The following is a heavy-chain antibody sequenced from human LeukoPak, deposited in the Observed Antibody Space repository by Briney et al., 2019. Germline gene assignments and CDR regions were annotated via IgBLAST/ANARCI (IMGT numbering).Heavy chain of an antibody. CDR1: GGSISSGSYY. Sequence: SETLSLTCTVSGGSISSGSYYWGWTRQPPGKGLEWIGSIYYSGSTYYNPSLKSRVTISVDTSKNQFSLKLSSVTAADTAVYYCARTSGIGAADTLSWGQGTLVTVSS. CDR3: ARTSGIGAADTLS. D-gene: IGHD6-13*01. V-gene: IGHV4-39*01. CDR2: IYYSGST. J-gene: IGHJ5*02.